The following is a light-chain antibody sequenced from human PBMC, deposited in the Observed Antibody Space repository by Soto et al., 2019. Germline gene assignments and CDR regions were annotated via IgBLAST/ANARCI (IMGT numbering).Light chain of an antibody. J-gene: IGKJ2*01. CDR3: QHYYNFPYT. Sequence: VIWMTQSPTLLSASTGDRVTINCRTTQGISSSLAWYQQKPGKSPELLIYAATILQSGVPSRFSGSGSGTDFTLTISSLQSDDFATYYCQHYYNFPYTFGQGTKLEIK. CDR2: AAT. V-gene: IGKV1D-8*01. CDR1: QGISSS.